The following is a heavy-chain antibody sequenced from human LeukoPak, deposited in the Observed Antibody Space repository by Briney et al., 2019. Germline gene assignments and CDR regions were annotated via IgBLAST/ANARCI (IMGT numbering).Heavy chain of an antibody. D-gene: IGHD2-15*01. J-gene: IGHJ4*02. V-gene: IGHV3-7*03. Sequence: GGSLRLSCAASRFTFSSYWMSWVRQAREKGLEWVANINQDGSEKYYVDSVKGRFTISRDNAKNSLYLQMNSLRAEDTAVYYCARDNDRSGGSCYDYWGQGTLVTVSS. CDR3: ARDNDRSGGSCYDY. CDR2: INQDGSEK. CDR1: RFTFSSYW.